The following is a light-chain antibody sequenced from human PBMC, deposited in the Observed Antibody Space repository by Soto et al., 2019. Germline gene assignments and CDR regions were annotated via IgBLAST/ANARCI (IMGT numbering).Light chain of an antibody. Sequence: QSVLTQPASVSGSPGQSITISCTGTNSDLGSYNLVSWFQQHPGKVPKVMIYEGTKRPSGVSDRFSGSKSDNTASLKISGLQAEEEPDSSSSSYTSSRTPMVFGTGTKVTV. CDR3: SSYTSSRTPMV. V-gene: IGLV2-14*02. J-gene: IGLJ1*01. CDR1: NSDLGSYNL. CDR2: EGT.